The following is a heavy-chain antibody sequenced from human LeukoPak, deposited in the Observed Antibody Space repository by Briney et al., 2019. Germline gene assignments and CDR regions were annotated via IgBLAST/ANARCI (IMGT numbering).Heavy chain of an antibody. Sequence: LSLTCAVYGGSFSGYYWSWIRQAPGKGLECLSYISGSGTGINYADSVRGRFTISRDNAKNLLYLQMNDLRVEDTAVYYCATTARHLDYWGQGTLVTVSS. CDR3: ATTARHLDY. V-gene: IGHV3-11*04. CDR2: ISGSGTGI. CDR1: GGSFSGYY. D-gene: IGHD5-18*01. J-gene: IGHJ4*02.